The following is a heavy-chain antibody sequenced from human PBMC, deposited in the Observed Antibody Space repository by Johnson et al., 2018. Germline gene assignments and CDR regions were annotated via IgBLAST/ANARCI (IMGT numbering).Heavy chain of an antibody. V-gene: IGHV3-30*03. D-gene: IGHD6-19*01. Sequence: QVQLLESGGGVVQPGRSXRLSCAASGFTFSSYGMHWVRQAPGKGLEWVAVISYDGTNKYYADSVKGRFTISRDNAQNSLYLQMNSLRAEDTAVYYCARDQCRMDVWGQGTTVTVSS. J-gene: IGHJ6*02. CDR2: ISYDGTNK. CDR1: GFTFSSYG. CDR3: ARDQCRMDV.